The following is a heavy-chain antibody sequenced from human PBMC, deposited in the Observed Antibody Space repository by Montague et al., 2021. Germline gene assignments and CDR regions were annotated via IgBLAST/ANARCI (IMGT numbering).Heavy chain of an antibody. D-gene: IGHD3-10*01. CDR1: GDSISSYEYY. CDR3: ARDSPVVEPWVGEHKGAFDI. J-gene: IGHJ3*02. CDR2: VYNRGDT. Sequence: SETLSLTCSVSGDSISSYEYYWTWIRQPAGRGLDWIGRVYNRGDTNTNPSLRSRLTLSVDTSKNHFSLTLTSATAADTAVYFCARDSPVVEPWVGEHKGAFDIWGQGTMDTVSS. V-gene: IGHV4-4*07.